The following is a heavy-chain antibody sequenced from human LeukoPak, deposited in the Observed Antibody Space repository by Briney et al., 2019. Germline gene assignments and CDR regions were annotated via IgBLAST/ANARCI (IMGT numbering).Heavy chain of an antibody. CDR3: AKDMGEWLFDY. V-gene: IGHV3-43D*03. Sequence: PGASLRLSCAASGFTFVDYGMDWVRQAPGKGLDWVSLISWDGGSTYYADSVKGRFTISRDNSKNSLYLQMNSLRAEDTALYYCAKDMGEWLFDYWGQGTLVTVSS. CDR2: ISWDGGST. J-gene: IGHJ4*02. D-gene: IGHD3-3*01. CDR1: GFTFVDYG.